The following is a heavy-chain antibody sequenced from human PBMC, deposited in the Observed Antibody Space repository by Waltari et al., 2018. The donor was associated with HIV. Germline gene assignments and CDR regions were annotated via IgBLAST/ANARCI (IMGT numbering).Heavy chain of an antibody. Sequence: EVKLVESGGRLVHPRGSLRLSSVASGLTFRSYWMHWVRQAPGKGLLWISRVSSDGNSTVYADSVKGRFTISRDNAKNTLFLQMNSLRVEDTAVYFCARSLYYDFWSAYPPDYWGQGTRVTVSS. CDR3: ARSLYYDFWSAYPPDY. D-gene: IGHD3-3*01. V-gene: IGHV3-74*03. CDR2: VSSDGNST. CDR1: GLTFRSYW. J-gene: IGHJ4*02.